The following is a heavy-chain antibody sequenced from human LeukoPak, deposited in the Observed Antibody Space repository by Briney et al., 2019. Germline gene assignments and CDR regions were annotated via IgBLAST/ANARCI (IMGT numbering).Heavy chain of an antibody. Sequence: ASVKVSCKASGGTFSSYAISWVRQAPGQGLERMGGIIPIFGAANYAQKFQGRVTITTDESTSTAYMELSSLRSEDTAVYYCAETPILRRDCSSTSCYITDYYYYYMDVWGKGTTVTVSS. CDR3: AETPILRRDCSSTSCYITDYYYYYMDV. CDR2: IIPIFGAA. D-gene: IGHD2-2*02. J-gene: IGHJ6*03. V-gene: IGHV1-69*05. CDR1: GGTFSSYA.